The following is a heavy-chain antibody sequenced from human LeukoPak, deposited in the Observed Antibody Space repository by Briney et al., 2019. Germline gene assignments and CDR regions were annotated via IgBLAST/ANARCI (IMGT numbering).Heavy chain of an antibody. CDR2: IIPIFGTA. V-gene: IGHV1-69*13. CDR3: ARSRIQLAPDFDY. J-gene: IGHJ4*02. CDR1: GGTFSSYA. D-gene: IGHD5-18*01. Sequence: GASVKVSCKASGGTFSSYAISWVRQASGQGLEWIGGIIPIFGTANYAQKFQGRVTITADESTSTAYMELSSLRSEDTAVYYCARSRIQLAPDFDYWGQGTLVTVSS.